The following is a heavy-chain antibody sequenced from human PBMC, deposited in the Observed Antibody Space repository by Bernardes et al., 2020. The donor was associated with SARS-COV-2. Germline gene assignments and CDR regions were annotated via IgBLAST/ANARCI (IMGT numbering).Heavy chain of an antibody. CDR2: IYYSGTT. CDR3: ARDLSHLVRRGFDL. V-gene: IGHV4-59*01. Sequence: SETLSLTCTVSGGSISGYYWAWIRQPPGKGLEWIGYIYYSGTTNYNPSLKSRVTISVDRSQNQFSLNLSSVTPADTAVYYCARDLSHLVRRGFDLWGRGTLVTVSS. J-gene: IGHJ2*01. CDR1: GGSISGYY. D-gene: IGHD3-10*01.